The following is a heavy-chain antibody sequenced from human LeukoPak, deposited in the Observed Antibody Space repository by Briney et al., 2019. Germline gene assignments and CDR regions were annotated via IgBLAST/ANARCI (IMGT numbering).Heavy chain of an antibody. Sequence: PGGSLRLSCAASGFTFSSYAMSWVRQAPGKGMEWASAISGRDGSTYYADSVKGRFTISRENSKNTLYLQMNSLRAEDTAVYYCAKTPLARYYYDSSGYYFNWFDPWGQGTLVTVSS. V-gene: IGHV3-23*01. CDR2: ISGRDGST. CDR1: GFTFSSYA. D-gene: IGHD3-22*01. J-gene: IGHJ5*02. CDR3: AKTPLARYYYDSSGYYFNWFDP.